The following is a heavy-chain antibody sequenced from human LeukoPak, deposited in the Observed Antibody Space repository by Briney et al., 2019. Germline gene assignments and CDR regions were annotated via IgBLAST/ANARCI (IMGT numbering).Heavy chain of an antibody. CDR3: ARHFGSSWSPQRAFDI. CDR2: IYYSGST. D-gene: IGHD6-13*01. Sequence: PSETLSLTCTVSGGSISSYYWSWIRQPPGKGLEWIGYIYYSGSTNYNPSLKSRVTISVDTSKNQFSLKLSSVTAADTAMYYCARHFGSSWSPQRAFDIWGQGTMVTVSS. CDR1: GGSISSYY. V-gene: IGHV4-59*08. J-gene: IGHJ3*02.